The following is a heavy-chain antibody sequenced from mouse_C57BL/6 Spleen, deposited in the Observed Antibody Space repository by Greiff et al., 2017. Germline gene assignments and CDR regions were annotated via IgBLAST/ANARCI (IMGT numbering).Heavy chain of an antibody. CDR1: GYTFTGYW. Sequence: QVQLQQSGAELMKPGASVKLSCKATGYTFTGYWIEWVKQRPGHGLEWIGEILPGSGSTNYNEKFKGKATFTADTSSNTAYMQLSSLTTEDSAIYYGARAGGYYGSSYGGMDYWGQGTSVTVAS. D-gene: IGHD1-1*01. V-gene: IGHV1-9*01. CDR2: ILPGSGST. CDR3: ARAGGYYGSSYGGMDY. J-gene: IGHJ4*01.